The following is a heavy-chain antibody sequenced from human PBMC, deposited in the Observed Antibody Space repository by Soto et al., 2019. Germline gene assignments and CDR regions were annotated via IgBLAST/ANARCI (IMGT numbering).Heavy chain of an antibody. D-gene: IGHD6-13*01. CDR1: GGSISSGGYS. Sequence: SETLSLTCAVPGGSISSGGYSWSWIRQPPGKGLEWIGYIYHSGSTYYNPSLKSRVTISVDWSKNQFSLKLSSVTAADTAVYYCARERPDGSRLDPWGQGTLVTVSS. CDR3: ARERPDGSRLDP. V-gene: IGHV4-30-2*01. CDR2: IYHSGST. J-gene: IGHJ5*02.